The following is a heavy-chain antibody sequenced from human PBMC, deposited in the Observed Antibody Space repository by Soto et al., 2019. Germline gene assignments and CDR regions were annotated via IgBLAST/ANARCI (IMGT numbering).Heavy chain of an antibody. V-gene: IGHV1-8*01. CDR3: AKVSRQGSAIDFDY. CDR1: GYTFSNYD. Sequence: QVQLVQSGAELKKPGASVKVSCKASGYTFSNYDMNWVRQATGQGPEWIGWVNPNNGDTGYAQKFQGRVTLTTDISTTTAYMELTSLRSEDKAIYYCAKVSRQGSAIDFDYWCQGTLITVSS. CDR2: VNPNNGDT. J-gene: IGHJ4*02. D-gene: IGHD3-10*01.